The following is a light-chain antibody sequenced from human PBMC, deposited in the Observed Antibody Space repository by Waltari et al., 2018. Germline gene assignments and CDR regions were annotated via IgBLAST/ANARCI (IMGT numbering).Light chain of an antibody. CDR2: QDT. CDR3: QAWQQWTNAF. Sequence: SFALTQPPSVSVSPGQTASITCSGDKLGENFVSWYQQRPGQSPVLVIYQDTKRPSGIPDRFSGSKSGNTATLTIRGTQVVDEADYFCQAWQQWTNAFFGAGTQLTVL. J-gene: IGLJ1*01. V-gene: IGLV3-1*01. CDR1: KLGENF.